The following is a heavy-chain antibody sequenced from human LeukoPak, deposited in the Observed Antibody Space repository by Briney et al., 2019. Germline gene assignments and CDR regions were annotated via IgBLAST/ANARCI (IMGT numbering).Heavy chain of an antibody. V-gene: IGHV4-61*01. D-gene: IGHD1-1*01. J-gene: IGHJ4*02. CDR2: IYYSGST. CDR3: ARDRVRGNANPYFDY. CDR1: VGSVSSGTYY. Sequence: SETLSLTCTVSVGSVSSGTYYWRWIRQPPGKGLEWIGYIYYSGSTNCNPSLKSRVTISIDTSKNQFSLKLSSVTAADTAVYYCARDRVRGNANPYFDYWGQGTLVTVSS.